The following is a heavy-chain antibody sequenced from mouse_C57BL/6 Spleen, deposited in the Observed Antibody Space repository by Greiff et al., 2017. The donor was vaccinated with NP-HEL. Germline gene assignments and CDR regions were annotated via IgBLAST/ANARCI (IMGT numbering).Heavy chain of an antibody. CDR2: IRNKANGYTT. D-gene: IGHD2-4*01. CDR3: ARFDYDGSFDY. Sequence: DVMLVESGGGLVQPGGSLSLSCAASGFTFTDYYMSWVRQPPGKALEWLGFIRNKANGYTTEYSASVKGRFTISRDHSQSILYLQMNALRAEDRATYYCARFDYDGSFDYWGQGTTLTVSS. V-gene: IGHV7-3*01. CDR1: GFTFTDYY. J-gene: IGHJ2*01.